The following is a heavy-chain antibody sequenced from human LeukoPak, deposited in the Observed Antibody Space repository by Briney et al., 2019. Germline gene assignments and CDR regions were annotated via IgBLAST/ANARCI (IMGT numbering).Heavy chain of an antibody. CDR3: ARGGATVTRYFDY. CDR2: IYSSGGT. Sequence: SETLSLTCTVSGGSISSFYWNWIRQPAGKGLEWIGRIYSSGGTNYNPSLKSRVTMSVDTSKNQFSLKLSSVTAADTAMYYCARGGATVTRYFDYWGQGTLVTVSS. V-gene: IGHV4-4*07. D-gene: IGHD4-17*01. CDR1: GGSISSFY. J-gene: IGHJ4*02.